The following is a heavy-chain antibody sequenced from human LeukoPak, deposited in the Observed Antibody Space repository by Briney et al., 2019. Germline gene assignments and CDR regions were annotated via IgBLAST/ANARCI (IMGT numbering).Heavy chain of an antibody. CDR2: IYTSGST. D-gene: IGHD3-10*01. V-gene: IGHV4-4*07. J-gene: IGHJ5*02. CDR1: GGSISSYY. Sequence: SETLSLTCTVSGGSISSYYWSWIRQPAGKGLEWIGRIYTSGSTHFNPSLKSRVTMSVDTSKNQFSLKLSSVTAADTAVYYCAGAGYYSGSGSYPFDPFGQGTLVTVSS. CDR3: AGAGYYSGSGSYPFDP.